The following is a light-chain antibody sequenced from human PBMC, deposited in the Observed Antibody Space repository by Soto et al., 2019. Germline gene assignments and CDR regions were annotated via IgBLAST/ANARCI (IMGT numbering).Light chain of an antibody. J-gene: IGLJ3*02. CDR2: EVT. CDR1: SSDVGSYNL. CDR3: CSYATSSTLA. Sequence: QSVLTQPASVSGSPGQSITISCTGTSSDVGSYNLVSWYQQHPGKAPKLMIYEVTKRPSGVSNRFSGSRSGNMASLTISGLQPEDEADYYCCSYATSSTLAFGGGTKLTV. V-gene: IGLV2-23*02.